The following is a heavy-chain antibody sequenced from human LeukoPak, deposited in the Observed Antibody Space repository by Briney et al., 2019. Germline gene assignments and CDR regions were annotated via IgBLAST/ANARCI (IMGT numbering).Heavy chain of an antibody. Sequence: PWASVKVSCKASGYTFTGYYMHWVRQAPGQGLEWMGWVNPNSGGTNYAQKFQGRVTMTRDTSISTAYMELSRLRSDDTAVYYCAREFKTYYYYYMDVWGKGTTVTVSS. CDR2: VNPNSGGT. CDR1: GYTFTGYY. V-gene: IGHV1-2*02. CDR3: AREFKTYYYYYMDV. J-gene: IGHJ6*03.